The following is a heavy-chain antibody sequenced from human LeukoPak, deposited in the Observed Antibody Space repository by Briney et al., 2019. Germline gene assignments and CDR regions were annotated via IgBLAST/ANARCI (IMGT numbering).Heavy chain of an antibody. CDR1: GYTFTSYG. D-gene: IGHD2-2*01. CDR2: ISAYNGNT. V-gene: IGHV1-18*01. J-gene: IGHJ3*02. CDR3: ARDAEDIVVVPAAKSSAFDI. Sequence: ASVKVSCKASGYTFTSYGMSWVRQAPGQGLEWMGWISAYNGNTNYAQKLQGRVTMTTDTSTSTAYMELRSLRSDDTAVYYCARDAEDIVVVPAAKSSAFDIWGQGTMVTVSS.